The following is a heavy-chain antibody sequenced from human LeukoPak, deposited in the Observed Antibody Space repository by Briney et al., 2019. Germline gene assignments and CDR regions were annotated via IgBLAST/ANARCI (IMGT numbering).Heavy chain of an antibody. CDR3: ARDWGYYYDSSGYYPLH. V-gene: IGHV1-18*01. CDR1: GGTFSSYA. D-gene: IGHD3-22*01. Sequence: EASVKVSCKASGGTFSSYAISWVRQAPGQGLEWMGWISAYNGNTNYAQKLQGRVTMTTDTSTSTAYMELRSLRSDDTAVYYCARDWGYYYDSSGYYPLHWGQGTLVTVSS. CDR2: ISAYNGNT. J-gene: IGHJ4*02.